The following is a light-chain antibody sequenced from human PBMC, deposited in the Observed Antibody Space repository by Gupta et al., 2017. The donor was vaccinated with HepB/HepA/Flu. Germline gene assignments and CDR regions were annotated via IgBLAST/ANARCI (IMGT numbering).Light chain of an antibody. CDR2: DDS. CDR1: NIGSKS. J-gene: IGLJ1*01. Sequence: SYVLTQPPSVSVAPGKTARITCGGNNIGSKSVHWYQQKPGQAPVLVVYDDSDRPSGIPERFSCATSGNTATLTISSGEAGDEADYYCQVWDSSSDHPGVFGTGTKVTVL. V-gene: IGLV3-21*03. CDR3: QVWDSSSDHPGV.